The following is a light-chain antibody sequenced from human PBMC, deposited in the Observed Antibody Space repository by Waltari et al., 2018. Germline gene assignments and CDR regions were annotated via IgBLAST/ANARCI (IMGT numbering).Light chain of an antibody. Sequence: DIQMTQSPSSLSASVGDRVTITCRASQSISSYLNWYQQKPGKAPKLLIYAASSLQSGVPSRFSGSGSGTDFTLTISSLQPEDFAIYYCQQSYSTPWTFGQGTKVEIK. CDR2: AAS. CDR3: QQSYSTPWT. CDR1: QSISSY. V-gene: IGKV1-39*01. J-gene: IGKJ1*01.